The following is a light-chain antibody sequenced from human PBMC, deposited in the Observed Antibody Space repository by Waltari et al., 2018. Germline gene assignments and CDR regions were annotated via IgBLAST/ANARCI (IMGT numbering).Light chain of an antibody. CDR3: QQYYDTPYT. CDR1: RNLLYSPNNKDF. Sequence: EIVMPQSPDSLVVSLGERATINCKSSRNLLYSPNNKDFLAWYQQKPGQPPKLLIYWASTRESGVPDGFSGIGSGTDFSVTISSLQGEDVAVYYCQQYYDTPYTFGQGTKLEIK. CDR2: WAS. V-gene: IGKV4-1*01. J-gene: IGKJ2*01.